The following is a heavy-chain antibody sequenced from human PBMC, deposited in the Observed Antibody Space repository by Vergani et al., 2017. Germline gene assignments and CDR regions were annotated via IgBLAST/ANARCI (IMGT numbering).Heavy chain of an antibody. CDR3: ARGGITFWGVIVIRRPFDY. CDR1: GFTFNHYA. Sequence: EVQLLESGGDLVQPGGSLRLSCAASGFTFNHYAMNWVRQAPGKGLEWVSGISGSGGSTYYAGSVKGRFTISRDNSKNTLYLQMNSLRAEDTAVYYCARGGITFWGVIVIRRPFDYWGQGTLVTVSS. D-gene: IGHD3-16*02. CDR2: ISGSGGST. J-gene: IGHJ4*02. V-gene: IGHV3-23*01.